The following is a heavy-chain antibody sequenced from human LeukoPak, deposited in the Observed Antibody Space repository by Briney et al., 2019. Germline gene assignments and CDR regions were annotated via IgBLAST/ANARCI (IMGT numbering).Heavy chain of an antibody. CDR1: GYTFTDYY. J-gene: IGHJ4*02. D-gene: IGHD5-18*01. CDR3: VRSLMVKDYFDV. V-gene: IGHV1-2*02. Sequence: ASVKVSCKASGYTFTDYYINWVRQAPGQGLEWMGWFNPNSGGTDYAQKFEDRVTMTRDTSVSTAYMELSSLRSDDTAVYYCVRSLMVKDYFDVWGQGALVTVSS. CDR2: FNPNSGGT.